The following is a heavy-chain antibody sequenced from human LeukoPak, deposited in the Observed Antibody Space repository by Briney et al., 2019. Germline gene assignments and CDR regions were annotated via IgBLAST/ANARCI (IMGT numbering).Heavy chain of an antibody. V-gene: IGHV3-23*01. Sequence: PGGSLRLSCVASGLTFSSYGMSWVRQAPGKGLEWVSGISGSGGSTYYADSVKGRFTISRDNSKNTLYLQINSLRVEDTAVYYCATDSQTSWSSSWLWFLDSWGQGTPVTVSS. CDR2: ISGSGGST. CDR3: ATDSQTSWSSSWLWFLDS. J-gene: IGHJ4*02. D-gene: IGHD6-13*01. CDR1: GLTFSSYG.